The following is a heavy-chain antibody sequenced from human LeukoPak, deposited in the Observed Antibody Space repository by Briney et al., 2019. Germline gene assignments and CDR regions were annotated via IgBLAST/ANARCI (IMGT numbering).Heavy chain of an antibody. Sequence: SETLSLTCTVSGGSISSYYWSWIRQPAGKGLEWIGRIYTSGSTNYNPSLKSRVTMSVDTSKNQFSLKLSSVTAADTAVYYCARDPGIAVAGKAFDIWGQGTMVTVSS. J-gene: IGHJ3*02. CDR1: GGSISSYY. CDR3: ARDPGIAVAGKAFDI. CDR2: IYTSGST. V-gene: IGHV4-4*07. D-gene: IGHD6-19*01.